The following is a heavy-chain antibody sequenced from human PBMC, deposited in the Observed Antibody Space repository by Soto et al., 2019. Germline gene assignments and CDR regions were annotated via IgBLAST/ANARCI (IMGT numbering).Heavy chain of an antibody. V-gene: IGHV4-31*11. D-gene: IGHD3-3*01. Sequence: SETLSLTCAVSGDSISSAGYYWTWIRQHPGKGLEWIGYIDNSGSTYYSPSLKSRVTLSIDTSKNQFSLKLSSLTAADTAVYYCARSHYDHLDDWGQGSLVIVSS. CDR2: IDNSGST. CDR3: ARSHYDHLDD. CDR1: GDSISSAGYY. J-gene: IGHJ4*02.